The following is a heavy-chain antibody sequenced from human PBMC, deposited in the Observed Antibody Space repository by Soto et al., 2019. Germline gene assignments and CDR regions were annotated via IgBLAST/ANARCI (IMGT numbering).Heavy chain of an antibody. CDR2: IYYSGST. D-gene: IGHD3-22*01. J-gene: IGHJ4*02. CDR1: GGSISSSSYY. Sequence: QLQLQESGPGLVKPSETLSLTCTVSGGSISSSSYYWGWIRQPPGKGLEWIGSIYYSGSTYYNPSLKSRVTISVDTSKNQFSLKLSSVTAADTAVYYCARQRRGGYYYLFDYWGQGTLVTVSS. V-gene: IGHV4-39*01. CDR3: ARQRRGGYYYLFDY.